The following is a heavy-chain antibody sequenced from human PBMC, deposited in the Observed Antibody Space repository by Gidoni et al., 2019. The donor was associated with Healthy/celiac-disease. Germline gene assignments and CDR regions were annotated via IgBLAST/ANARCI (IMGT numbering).Heavy chain of an antibody. CDR2: IIPIFGTA. V-gene: IGHV1-69*01. D-gene: IGHD5-12*01. CDR1: GCPFSSYA. CDR3: ARVLRLSLMGAFDI. Sequence: QVQLVQSGAAVKKPGSSVKVSCTASGCPFSSYAISWVRQAPGQGLEWMGGIIPIFGTANYAQKFQGRVTITADESTSTAYMELSSLRSEDTAVYYCARVLRLSLMGAFDIWGQGTMVTVSS. J-gene: IGHJ3*02.